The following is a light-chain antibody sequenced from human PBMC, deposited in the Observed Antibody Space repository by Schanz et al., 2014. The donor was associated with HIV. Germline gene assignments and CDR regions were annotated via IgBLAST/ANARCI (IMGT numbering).Light chain of an antibody. CDR2: LNNDGSH. CDR3: QTWGTGVGV. V-gene: IGLV4-69*01. J-gene: IGLJ1*01. Sequence: QLVLTQSPSASASLGASVKLTCTLTSGHSNFAVAWHQQQPEKGPRYLMKLNNDGSHIKGDGIPDRFSGSSSGADRYLIISSLQSEDESDYYCQTWGTGVGVFGTGTKLTVL. CDR1: SGHSNFA.